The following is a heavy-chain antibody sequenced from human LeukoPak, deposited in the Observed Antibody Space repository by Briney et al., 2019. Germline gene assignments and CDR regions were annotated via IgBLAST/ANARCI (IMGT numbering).Heavy chain of an antibody. CDR1: GYSITRGYF. V-gene: IGHV4-38-2*02. Sequence: SETLSLTCTVSGYSITRGYFWGWIRQSPGKGLEWIASMFHSGSTYYNPSLKSRVTMSVDTSKNQFSLRLSSVTAADTAVYYCVRVDNGGNYFDYWGQGTLVTVSS. D-gene: IGHD4-23*01. CDR3: VRVDNGGNYFDY. J-gene: IGHJ4*02. CDR2: MFHSGST.